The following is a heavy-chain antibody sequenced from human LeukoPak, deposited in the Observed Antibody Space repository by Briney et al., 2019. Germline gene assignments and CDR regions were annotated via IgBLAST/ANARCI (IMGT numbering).Heavy chain of an antibody. CDR1: GFTFSSYG. J-gene: IGHJ4*02. Sequence: PGGSLRLSCAASGFTFSSYGMHWVRQAPGKGLEWVAVISYDGSNKYYADSVKGRFTISRDNSKNTLYLQMNSLRAEDTAVYYCAKDRRSSFPGSYSRFDYWGQGTLVTVSS. CDR2: ISYDGSNK. V-gene: IGHV3-30*18. D-gene: IGHD3-10*01. CDR3: AKDRRSSFPGSYSRFDY.